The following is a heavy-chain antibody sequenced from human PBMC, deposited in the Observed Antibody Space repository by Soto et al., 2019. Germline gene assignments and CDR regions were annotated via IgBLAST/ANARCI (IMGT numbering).Heavy chain of an antibody. V-gene: IGHV4-39*01. CDR2: IYYSGGT. CDR1: GGSISSSYY. D-gene: IGHD5-12*01. Sequence: SETLSLTCTVSGGSISSSYYWGWIRQPPGKGLEWIGMIYYSGGTYYNPSLESRVTISLDTSQNQFSLRLSSVTAADTAVYYCARHQPLSRSGYDYSPRREFYYGMDIWGQGTTVTVSS. J-gene: IGHJ6*02. CDR3: ARHQPLSRSGYDYSPRREFYYGMDI.